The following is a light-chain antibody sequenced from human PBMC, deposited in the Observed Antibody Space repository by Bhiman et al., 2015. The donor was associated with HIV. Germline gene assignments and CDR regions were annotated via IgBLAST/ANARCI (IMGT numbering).Light chain of an antibody. CDR2: GNS. V-gene: IGLV1-40*01. J-gene: IGLJ1*01. CDR3: QSYDSRLTEV. CDR1: SSNIGAGYD. Sequence: LTQPPSVSGAPGQRVTISCTGSSSNIGAGYDVHWYQQLPGRAPKLLISGNSNRPSGVPDRFSGSKSGTSASLAITGLQAEDEADYYCQSYDSRLTEVFGTGTKVTV.